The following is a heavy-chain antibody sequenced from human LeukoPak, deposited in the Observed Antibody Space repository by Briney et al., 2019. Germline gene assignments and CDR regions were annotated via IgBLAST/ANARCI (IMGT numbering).Heavy chain of an antibody. V-gene: IGHV1-2*02. CDR2: INPNSGGT. CDR1: TYTSTGYY. D-gene: IGHD3-22*01. J-gene: IGHJ5*02. CDR3: AREPSDYYDKSGYFEA. Sequence: APVKVSCKASTYTSTGYYMVWVRQASGQGLEWMGWINPNSGGTIYAQRFQGRVIMTRDTSISTDYMELSRLTSDDTAVYYCAREPSDYYDKSGYFEAWGQGTLVTVS.